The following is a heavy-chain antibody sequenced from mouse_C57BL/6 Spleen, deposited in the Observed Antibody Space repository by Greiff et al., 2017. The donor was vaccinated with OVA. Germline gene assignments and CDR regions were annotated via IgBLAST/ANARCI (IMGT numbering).Heavy chain of an antibody. V-gene: IGHV8-8*01. CDR1: GFSLSTFGMG. J-gene: IGHJ4*01. D-gene: IGHD1-1*01. CDR3: ARIASDYGSAYYAMDY. Sequence: QVTLKVSGPGILQPSQTLSLTCSFSGFSLSTFGMGVGWIRQPAGKGLEWLAHIWWDDDKYYNPALKSRLTISKDTSKNQVFLKIANVDTADTATYYCARIASDYGSAYYAMDYWGQGTSVTVSS. CDR2: IWWDDDK.